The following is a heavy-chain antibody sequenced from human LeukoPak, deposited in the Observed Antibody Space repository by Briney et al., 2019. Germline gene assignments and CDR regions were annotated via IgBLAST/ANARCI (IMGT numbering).Heavy chain of an antibody. J-gene: IGHJ4*02. Sequence: SETLSLTCTVSGSMYNYYWSWIRQPPGKGLEWIGYIHYNGITNYNPSLKSRVTMSLDTSKNQVSLKLNSVTAADTAVYYCARHISAGGTYAHFDYWGQGTLVTVSS. D-gene: IGHD1-26*01. CDR1: GSMYNYY. CDR2: IHYNGIT. CDR3: ARHISAGGTYAHFDY. V-gene: IGHV4-59*08.